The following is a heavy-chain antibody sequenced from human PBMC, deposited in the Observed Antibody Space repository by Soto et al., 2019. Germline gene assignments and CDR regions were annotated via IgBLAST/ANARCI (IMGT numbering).Heavy chain of an antibody. D-gene: IGHD2-21*02. Sequence: PGGSLRLSCAASGFTFDDYTMHWVRQAPGKGLEWVSLISWDGGSTYYADSVKGRFTISRDNSKNSLYLQMNSLRTEDTALYYCAKDICGGDCYSIYGMDVWGQGTTVTVAS. CDR2: ISWDGGST. CDR1: GFTFDDYT. V-gene: IGHV3-43*01. CDR3: AKDICGGDCYSIYGMDV. J-gene: IGHJ6*02.